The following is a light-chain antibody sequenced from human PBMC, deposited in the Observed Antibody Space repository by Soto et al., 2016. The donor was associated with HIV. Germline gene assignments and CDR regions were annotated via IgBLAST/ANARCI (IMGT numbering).Light chain of an antibody. CDR1: HDIRRD. J-gene: IGKJ2*01. V-gene: IGKV1-6*01. Sequence: AIQMTQSPSSLSASVGDRVTITCRASHDIRRDLAWYQQKPGKAPNLLIYGTSTLQSGVPSRFSGSGSGTDFTLTISDLQPEDFATYYCQQYNSYQYTFGQGTKLEIK. CDR2: GTS. CDR3: QQYNSYQYT.